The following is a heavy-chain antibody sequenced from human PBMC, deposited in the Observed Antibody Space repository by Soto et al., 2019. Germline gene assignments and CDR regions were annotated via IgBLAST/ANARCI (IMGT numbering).Heavy chain of an antibody. CDR2: ISWNSGSI. J-gene: IGHJ5*02. CDR3: AKDAAWQLVNWFDP. V-gene: IGHV3-9*01. CDR1: GFTFDDYA. D-gene: IGHD6-6*01. Sequence: PVGSLRLSCAASGFTFDDYAMHWVRQAPGKGLEWVSGISWNSGSIGYADSVKGRFTISRDNAKNSLYLQMNSLRAEDTALYYCAKDAAWQLVNWFDPWGQGTLVTSPQ.